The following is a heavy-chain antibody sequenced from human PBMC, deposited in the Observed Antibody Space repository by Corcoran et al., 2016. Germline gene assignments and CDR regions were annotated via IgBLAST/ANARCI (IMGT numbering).Heavy chain of an antibody. CDR3: ARESSNLFLTGYCMDV. Sequence: QVQLVQSGAEVKKPGASVKVSCKASGYTFTSYGISWVRQAPGQGLEWMGWISAYNGNTNYAQKLQGRVTMTTDTSTSTASMELRSLRSDDPAVYYCARESSNLFLTGYCMDVWGQGTTVTVSS. J-gene: IGHJ6*02. V-gene: IGHV1-18*01. CDR2: ISAYNGNT. D-gene: IGHD4-4*01. CDR1: GYTFTSYG.